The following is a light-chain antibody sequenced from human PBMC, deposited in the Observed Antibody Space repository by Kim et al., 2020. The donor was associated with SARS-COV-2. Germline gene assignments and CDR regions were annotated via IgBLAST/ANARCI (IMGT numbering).Light chain of an antibody. CDR2: DVG. Sequence: GQSITLSCSGTGSDVGGEYSVSWYQQHPGKAPKCMIYDVGGRPSGISDRFSGSKSGNTASLTISGLQAEDEADYYCSSYTSSSTLVFGGGTQLTVL. CDR3: SSYTSSSTLV. V-gene: IGLV2-14*04. J-gene: IGLJ3*02. CDR1: GSDVGGEYS.